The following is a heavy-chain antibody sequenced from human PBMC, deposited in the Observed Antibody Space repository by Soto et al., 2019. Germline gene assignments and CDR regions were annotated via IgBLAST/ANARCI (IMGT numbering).Heavy chain of an antibody. Sequence: SETLSLTCTVSGGSISSGGYYWSWIRQQPGKGLEWIGFIFYSGTTYYNPSLRSRVIISADRSENKFSLDLSSVTAADTAVYYCASRNYDDSSGYYYFDSWGQGTLVTVSS. D-gene: IGHD3-22*01. CDR2: IFYSGTT. J-gene: IGHJ4*02. CDR3: ASRNYDDSSGYYYFDS. CDR1: GGSISSGGYY. V-gene: IGHV4-31*03.